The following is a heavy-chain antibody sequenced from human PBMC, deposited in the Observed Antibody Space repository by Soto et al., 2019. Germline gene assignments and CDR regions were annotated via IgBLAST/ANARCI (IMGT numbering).Heavy chain of an antibody. CDR2: ISGSGGST. J-gene: IGHJ6*03. Sequence: GGSLRLSCAASGFTFSSYAMSWVRQAPGKGLEWVSAISGSGGSTYYADSVKGRFTISRDNSKNTLYLQMNSLRAEDTAVYYCAKGATFGSGSYYNLAYMDVWGKGTTVTVSS. CDR1: GFTFSSYA. D-gene: IGHD3-10*01. V-gene: IGHV3-23*01. CDR3: AKGATFGSGSYYNLAYMDV.